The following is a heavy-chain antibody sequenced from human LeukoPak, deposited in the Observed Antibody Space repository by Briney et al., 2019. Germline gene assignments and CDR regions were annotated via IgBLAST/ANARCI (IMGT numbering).Heavy chain of an antibody. V-gene: IGHV3-23*01. CDR3: AKKAFGGVDI. J-gene: IGHJ3*02. CDR2: ISGSGGST. D-gene: IGHD3-16*01. CDR1: GFTFSSYG. Sequence: GGSLRLSCAASGFTFSSYGMSWVRQAPGKGLEWVSGISGSGGSTYYADSVKGRFTISRDNSKNTLYLQMNSLRAEDTAIYYCAKKAFGGVDIWGQGTMVTVSS.